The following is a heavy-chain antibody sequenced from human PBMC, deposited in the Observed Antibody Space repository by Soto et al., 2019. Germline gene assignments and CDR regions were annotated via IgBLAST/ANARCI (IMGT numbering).Heavy chain of an antibody. J-gene: IGHJ5*02. Sequence: PSETLSLTCTVSGGSISIYYWSLIRQPPGKGLEWIGYIYYSGSTNYNPSLKSRVTISVDTSKNQFSLKLSSVTAADTAVYYCARGGNWFDPWGQGTRVTVSA. CDR2: IYYSGST. V-gene: IGHV4-59*01. D-gene: IGHD3-10*01. CDR1: GGSISIYY. CDR3: ARGGNWFDP.